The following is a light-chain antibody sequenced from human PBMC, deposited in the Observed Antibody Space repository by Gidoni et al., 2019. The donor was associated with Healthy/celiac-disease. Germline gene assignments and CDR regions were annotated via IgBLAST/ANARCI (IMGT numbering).Light chain of an antibody. Sequence: DIQMTQSPSSLSASVGDRVTITCRASQSISSYLNWYQQKPGKAPKLLIYAAPNLQSGVPSRFSGSGSGTDFTLTISSLQPEDFATYYCQQSYSTPLTFXGXTKVEIK. J-gene: IGKJ4*01. V-gene: IGKV1-39*01. CDR1: QSISSY. CDR2: AAP. CDR3: QQSYSTPLT.